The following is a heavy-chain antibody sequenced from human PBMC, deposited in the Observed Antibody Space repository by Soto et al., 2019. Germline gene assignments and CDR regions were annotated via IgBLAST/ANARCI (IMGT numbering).Heavy chain of an antibody. CDR1: GGSLSGHY. V-gene: IGHV4-34*01. CDR2: INHSGIT. J-gene: IGHJ4*02. D-gene: IGHD3-16*02. CDR3: ARGQYRRDY. Sequence: QVQLQQWGAGLLKPSETLSLTCAVYGGSLSGHYWNWIRQPPGKGLEWIGEINHSGITKYNPSLKSRVTISVDTSKNQFSLTLRSVTVADTAVYYCARGQYRRDYWGQGTLVTVSS.